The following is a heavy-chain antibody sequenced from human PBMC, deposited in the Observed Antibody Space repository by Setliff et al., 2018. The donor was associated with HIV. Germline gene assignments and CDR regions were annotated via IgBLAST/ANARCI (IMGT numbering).Heavy chain of an antibody. CDR3: ARQGIVYYDSPGDAFDI. CDR1: GGSFSGYY. CDR2: INHSGST. J-gene: IGHJ3*02. V-gene: IGHV4-34*01. Sequence: SETLSLTCAVYGGSFSGYYWGWIRQPPGKGLEWIGEINHSGSTNYNPSLKSRVTISVDTSKTQFSLKLSSVTAADTAVYYCARQGIVYYDSPGDAFDIWGQGTMVTVSS. D-gene: IGHD3-22*01.